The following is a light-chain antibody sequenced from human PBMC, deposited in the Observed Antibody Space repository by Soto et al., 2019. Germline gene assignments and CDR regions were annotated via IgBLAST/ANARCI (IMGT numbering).Light chain of an antibody. CDR3: MQALQTPVT. CDR1: QSLLHSDGYNY. J-gene: IGKJ4*01. V-gene: IGKV2-28*01. CDR2: SGS. Sequence: DIVLTQSSLSLPVTPGEPASISCRSSQSLLHSDGYNYLDWYMQKPGQSPQLLIYSGSHRASGVPDRFSGSVSGTDFTLKISRVEAEDVGVYYCMQALQTPVTFGGGTKVEIK.